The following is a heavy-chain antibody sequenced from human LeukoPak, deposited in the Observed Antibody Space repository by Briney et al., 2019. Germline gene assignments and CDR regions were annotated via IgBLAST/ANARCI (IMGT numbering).Heavy chain of an antibody. Sequence: SVKVSCKASGGTFSSYAISWVRQAPGQGLEWMGGIIPIFGTANYAQKFQGRVTITTDESTSTPYMELSSLRSEDTAVYYCASDAVGATGYYYYMDVWGKGTTVTVSS. V-gene: IGHV1-69*05. CDR2: IIPIFGTA. J-gene: IGHJ6*03. CDR1: GGTFSSYA. CDR3: ASDAVGATGYYYYMDV. D-gene: IGHD1-26*01.